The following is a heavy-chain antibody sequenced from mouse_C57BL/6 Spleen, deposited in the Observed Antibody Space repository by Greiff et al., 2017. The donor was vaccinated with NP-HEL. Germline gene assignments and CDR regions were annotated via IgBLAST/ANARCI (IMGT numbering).Heavy chain of an antibody. CDR1: GYSFTDYN. CDR2: INPNYGAT. J-gene: IGHJ2*01. Sequence: VQLQQSGPELVKPGASVKISCKASGYSFTDYNMNWVKQSNGQSLEWIGVINPNYGATSYNQKFKGKATLTVDQSSSTAYMQLNSLTAEDSAVYYCASAITTVADYWGQGTTLTVSS. D-gene: IGHD1-1*01. CDR3: ASAITTVADY. V-gene: IGHV1-39*01.